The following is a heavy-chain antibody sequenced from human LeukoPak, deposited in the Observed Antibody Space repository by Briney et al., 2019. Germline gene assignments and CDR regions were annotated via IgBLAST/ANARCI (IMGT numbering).Heavy chain of an antibody. CDR2: IIPIFGTA. V-gene: IGHV1-69*01. J-gene: IGHJ1*01. D-gene: IGHD2-2*01. CDR1: GGTFSSYA. CDR3: ARGYCSSTSCWAPTLPGEYFQH. Sequence: SVKVSCKASGGTFSSYAIRWVRQAPGQGLEWMGGIIPIFGTANYAQKFQGRVTITPDESTRTAYMELSSLRSEDTAVYYCARGYCSSTSCWAPTLPGEYFQHWGQGTLVTVSS.